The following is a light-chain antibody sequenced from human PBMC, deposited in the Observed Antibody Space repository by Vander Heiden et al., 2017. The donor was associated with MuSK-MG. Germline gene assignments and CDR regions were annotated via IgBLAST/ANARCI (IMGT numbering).Light chain of an antibody. Sequence: DIQLTQSPSSLSASVGDRVTISCRASEKISTYLHWYQQKPGKAPRLLIYAASSLQSGVPSRFSGSYSGADFTLTISSLQTEDFATVYCQQTDTFPQTFGQGTTVEI. V-gene: IGKV1-39*01. CDR2: AAS. J-gene: IGKJ2*01. CDR1: EKISTY. CDR3: QQTDTFPQT.